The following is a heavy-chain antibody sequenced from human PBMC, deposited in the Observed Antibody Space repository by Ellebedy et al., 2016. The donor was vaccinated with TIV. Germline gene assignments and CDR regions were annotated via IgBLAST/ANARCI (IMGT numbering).Heavy chain of an antibody. J-gene: IGHJ5*02. V-gene: IGHV1-46*01. D-gene: IGHD4-17*01. CDR2: INPSRGST. CDR3: ARDGAPLPPIGDNANWFDP. Sequence: ASVKVSCXSSGYTFTRYFIHWVRQAPGQGLEWMGIINPSRGSTNYAPKFQGRVTMTRDTSTRTVYLEMTSLKSEDTAVYYCARDGAPLPPIGDNANWFDPWGQGSLITVSS. CDR1: GYTFTRYF.